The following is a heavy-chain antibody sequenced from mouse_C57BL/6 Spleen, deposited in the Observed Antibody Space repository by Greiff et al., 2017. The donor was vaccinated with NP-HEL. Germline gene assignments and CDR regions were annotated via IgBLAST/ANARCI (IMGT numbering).Heavy chain of an antibody. CDR1: GFTFSSYA. CDR2: ISDGGSYT. D-gene: IGHD2-5*01. J-gene: IGHJ4*01. CDR3: ARGDYSNYVDAMDY. V-gene: IGHV5-4*01. Sequence: EVQRVESGGGLVKPGGSLKLSCAASGFTFSSYAMSWVRQTPEKRLEWVATISDGGSYTYYPDNVKGRFTISRDNAKNNLYLQMSHLKSEDTAMYYCARGDYSNYVDAMDYWGQGTSVTVSS.